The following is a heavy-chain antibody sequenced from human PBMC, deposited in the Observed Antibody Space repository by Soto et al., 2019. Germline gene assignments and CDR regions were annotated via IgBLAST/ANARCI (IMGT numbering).Heavy chain of an antibody. D-gene: IGHD1-26*01. CDR2: ISYDGSNK. J-gene: IGHJ4*02. CDR1: GFTFSSYG. Sequence: QVQLVESGGGVVQPGRSLRLSCAASGFTFSSYGMHWVRQAPGKGLEWVAVISYDGSNKYYADSVKGRFTISSDNSKNTLDQQMNSLRAEDTAVYYCAKDMVGATTSLIWYFDYWGPGTLVTVSS. V-gene: IGHV3-30*18. CDR3: AKDMVGATTSLIWYFDY.